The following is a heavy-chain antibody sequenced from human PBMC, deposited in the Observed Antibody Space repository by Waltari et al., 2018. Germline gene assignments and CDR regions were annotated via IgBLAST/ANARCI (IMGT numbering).Heavy chain of an antibody. CDR2: INPGSGIT. CDR1: GYSFTGTL. Sequence: QVQLVQSGAELREPGASVKVSCKASGYSFTGTLIHWVRQAPGQGLEWKGWINPGSGITNYAQKFQGRVTMTRDTSISTAYVELSSLRIDDTAAYYCATKGVVLPATFDYWGQGTLVTVSS. CDR3: ATKGVVLPATFDY. V-gene: IGHV1-2*02. D-gene: IGHD2-15*01. J-gene: IGHJ4*02.